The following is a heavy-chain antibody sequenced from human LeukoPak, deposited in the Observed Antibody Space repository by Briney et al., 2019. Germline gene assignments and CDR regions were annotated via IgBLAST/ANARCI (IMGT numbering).Heavy chain of an antibody. Sequence: GGSLRLSCAASGFTFNIYGMFWVRQAPGKGLECVAFIQYGGINAYYAESVKGRFTVSRDNNKNTLYLQMNSLRAEDTAVYYCARDDCRSTSCLGVWGQGTAVTVSS. V-gene: IGHV3-30*02. CDR2: IQYGGINA. D-gene: IGHD2-2*01. CDR3: ARDDCRSTSCLGV. J-gene: IGHJ6*02. CDR1: GFTFNIYG.